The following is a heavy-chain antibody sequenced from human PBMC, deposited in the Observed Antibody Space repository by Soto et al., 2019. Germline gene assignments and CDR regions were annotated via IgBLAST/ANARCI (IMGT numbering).Heavy chain of an antibody. J-gene: IGHJ4*02. CDR2: INIDRSTT. CDR1: GFSLSNYW. Sequence: EVQLVESGGVSVQPGGPLRLSCAASGFSLSNYWMHWVRQAPGKGLVWVSRINIDRSTTTYPDSVKGRFTISRDNAKNTLYLQMNSLRDEDTAVYYCVRIRRGDGYTFGYWGQGTLVTVSS. V-gene: IGHV3-74*01. D-gene: IGHD5-12*01. CDR3: VRIRRGDGYTFGY.